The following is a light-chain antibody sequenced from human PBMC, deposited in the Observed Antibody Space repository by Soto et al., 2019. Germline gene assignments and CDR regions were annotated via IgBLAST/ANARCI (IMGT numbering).Light chain of an antibody. V-gene: IGLV2-14*03. Sequence: QSVLTQPASVSGSPGQSITVSCTGTSSDVGGYNYVSWYQQHPGKAPRLMIYDVTNRPSGVSDRFSGSKSGNTASLTISGLQAVDEADYYCSSYRRGSTYVFGTGTKVNV. CDR2: DVT. CDR1: SSDVGGYNY. CDR3: SSYRRGSTYV. J-gene: IGLJ1*01.